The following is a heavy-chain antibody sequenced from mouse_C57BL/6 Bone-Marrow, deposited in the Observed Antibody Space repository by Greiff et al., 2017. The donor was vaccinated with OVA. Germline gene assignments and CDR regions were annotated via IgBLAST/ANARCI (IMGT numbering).Heavy chain of an antibody. Sequence: DVQLQESGGGLVKPGGSLKLSCAASGFTFSSYAMSWVRQTPEKRLEWVATISDGGSYTYYPANVKGRFTISSDNAKKNLYLQMSHLKSEDTAMYYCARSPAYYYGSRWYFDVWGTGTTVTVSS. D-gene: IGHD1-1*01. V-gene: IGHV5-4*01. CDR2: ISDGGSYT. CDR3: ARSPAYYYGSRWYFDV. J-gene: IGHJ1*03. CDR1: GFTFSSYA.